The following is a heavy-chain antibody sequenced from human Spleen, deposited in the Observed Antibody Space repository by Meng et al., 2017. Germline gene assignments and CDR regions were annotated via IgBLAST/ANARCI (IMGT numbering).Heavy chain of an antibody. CDR1: GGSISSSNW. Sequence: QAQLQESGPGLVKPSGTLSLTCVVSGGSISSSNWWSWVRQPPGKGLQWIGEIYQSGSTSSYNPSLRSRVTMSLDTSRNQISLMLTSVTAADTAVYYCARNGAYCLDSWGQGTLVTVSS. CDR3: ARNGAYCLDS. J-gene: IGHJ4*02. D-gene: IGHD2-21*01. CDR2: IYQSGST. V-gene: IGHV4-4*02.